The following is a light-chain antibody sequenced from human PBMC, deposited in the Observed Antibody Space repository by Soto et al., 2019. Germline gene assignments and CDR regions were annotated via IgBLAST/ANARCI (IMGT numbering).Light chain of an antibody. Sequence: DVQMTQSPSTLAASVGDRVTSTCRASENIKNWLAWYQQTPGKAPKVLISDASRLETGVPSRFSGSGYGTDFTLTITSLQTDDFGTYHCQQYDVHPKTFGQGIKVDIK. V-gene: IGKV1-5*01. J-gene: IGKJ1*01. CDR3: QQYDVHPKT. CDR2: DAS. CDR1: ENIKNW.